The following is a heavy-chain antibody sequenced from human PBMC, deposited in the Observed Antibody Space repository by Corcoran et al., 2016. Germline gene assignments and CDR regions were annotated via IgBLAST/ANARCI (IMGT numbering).Heavy chain of an antibody. CDR2: IKSKTDGGTT. Sequence: EVQLVESGGGLVKPGGSLRLSCAASGFTFSNAWMSWVRQAPGKGLEWVGRIKSKTDGGTTDYAAPVKGRFTISRDDSKNTLYLQMNSLKTEDTAVYDCTTDAIRGHRPDYWGQGTLVTVSS. J-gene: IGHJ4*02. CDR3: TTDAIRGHRPDY. D-gene: IGHD3-10*01. V-gene: IGHV3-15*01. CDR1: GFTFSNAW.